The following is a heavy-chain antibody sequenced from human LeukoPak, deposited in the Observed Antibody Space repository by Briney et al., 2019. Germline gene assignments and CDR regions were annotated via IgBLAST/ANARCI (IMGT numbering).Heavy chain of an antibody. CDR2: INPNSGGT. D-gene: IGHD2-21*02. CDR3: ARKYCGGDRYDFDY. V-gene: IGHV1-2*02. Sequence: ASVKVSCKASGYTFTGYYMHWVRQAPGQGLEWMGWINPNSGGTNYAQKFQGRVTITTDESTSTAYMELSSLRSEDTAVYYCARKYCGGDRYDFDYWGQGTLVTVSS. CDR1: GYTFTGYY. J-gene: IGHJ4*02.